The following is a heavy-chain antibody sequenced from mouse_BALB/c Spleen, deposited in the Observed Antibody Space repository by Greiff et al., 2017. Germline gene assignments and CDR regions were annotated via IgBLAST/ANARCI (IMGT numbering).Heavy chain of an antibody. CDR2: IYPGNSDT. J-gene: IGHJ1*01. V-gene: IGHV1-5*01. CDR1: GYTFTSYW. Sequence: VQLQQSGTVLATPGASVKMSCKASGYTFTSYWMHWVKQRPGQGLEWIGAIYPGNSDTSYNQKFKGKAKLTAVTSTSTAYMELSSLTNEDSAVYYGASEGHYYGSRGYFDVWGAGTTVTVSS. D-gene: IGHD1-1*01. CDR3: ASEGHYYGSRGYFDV.